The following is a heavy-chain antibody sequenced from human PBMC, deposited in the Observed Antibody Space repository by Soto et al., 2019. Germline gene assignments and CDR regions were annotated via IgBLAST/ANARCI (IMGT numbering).Heavy chain of an antibody. Sequence: SETLSLTCTVSGGSISSSSYYWGWIRQPPGKGLEWIGSIYYSGSTYYNPSLKSRVTISVDTSKNQFSLKMSSVTAADTAVYYCARGVRTIGYCSGGSCYDARFDYWGQGTLVTVSS. J-gene: IGHJ4*02. CDR3: ARGVRTIGYCSGGSCYDARFDY. V-gene: IGHV4-39*01. D-gene: IGHD2-15*01. CDR2: IYYSGST. CDR1: GGSISSSSYY.